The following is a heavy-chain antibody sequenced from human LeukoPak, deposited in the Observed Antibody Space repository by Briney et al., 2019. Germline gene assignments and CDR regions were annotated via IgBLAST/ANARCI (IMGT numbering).Heavy chain of an antibody. CDR1: GGSISSGGYS. Sequence: SETLSLTCAVSGGSISSGGYSWSWIRQPPGKGLEWIGYIYHSGSTYYNPSLKSRVTISVDRSENQFSLKLSSVTAADTAVYYCARDNRDFWSGYLHYWYFDLWGRGTLVTVSS. J-gene: IGHJ2*01. CDR2: IYHSGST. D-gene: IGHD3-3*01. V-gene: IGHV4-30-2*01. CDR3: ARDNRDFWSGYLHYWYFDL.